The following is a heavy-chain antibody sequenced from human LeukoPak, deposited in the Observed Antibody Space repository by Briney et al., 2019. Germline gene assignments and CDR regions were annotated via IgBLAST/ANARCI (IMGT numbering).Heavy chain of an antibody. J-gene: IGHJ6*02. CDR2: IYYSGST. Sequence: PSETLSLTCTVSGGSISGSSYYWGWIRQPPGKGLEWIGSIYYSGSTYYNPSLKSRVTISVDTSKNQLSLRLSSVTAADTAVYYCARENYGSGPAYYGVDVWGQGTTVTVSS. CDR1: GGSISGSSYY. V-gene: IGHV4-39*07. D-gene: IGHD3-10*01. CDR3: ARENYGSGPAYYGVDV.